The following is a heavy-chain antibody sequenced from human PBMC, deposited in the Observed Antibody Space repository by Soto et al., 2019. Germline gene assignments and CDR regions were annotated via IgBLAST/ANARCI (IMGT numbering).Heavy chain of an antibody. CDR1: GFSLSNARMG. CDR3: ARLSSIFGVVMGFDP. D-gene: IGHD3-3*01. CDR2: IFSNDEK. J-gene: IGHJ5*02. Sequence: SGPTLVNPTETLTLTCTVSGFSLSNARMGVSWIRQPPGKALEWLAHIFSNDEKSYSTSLKSRLTISKDTSKSQVALTMTNMDPVDTATYYCARLSSIFGVVMGFDPWGQGTLVTV. V-gene: IGHV2-26*01.